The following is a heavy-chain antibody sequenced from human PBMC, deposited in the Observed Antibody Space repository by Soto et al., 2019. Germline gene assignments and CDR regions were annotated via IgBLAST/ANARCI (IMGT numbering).Heavy chain of an antibody. CDR3: ARGPRVSSTGTGAH. J-gene: IGHJ4*02. D-gene: IGHD1-1*01. CDR2: ISDDGSTA. Sequence: EVHLVESGGALVKPGESLRLSCAVSGFTFSAYWMHWVRQVPGKGLTWVSRISDDGSTATYADSVKGRFVISSDNAKNSLYLEMNTLRVDDSGLYYFARGPRVSSTGTGAHLGRGTLVTVSS. V-gene: IGHV3-74*01. CDR1: GFTFSAYW.